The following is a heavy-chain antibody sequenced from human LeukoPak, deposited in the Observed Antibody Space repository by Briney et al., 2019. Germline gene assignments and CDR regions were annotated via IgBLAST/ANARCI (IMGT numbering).Heavy chain of an antibody. D-gene: IGHD1-26*01. J-gene: IGHJ3*02. V-gene: IGHV1-2*02. CDR3: ARDIIEWELKGAFDI. Sequence: ASVKVSCKASGYTFTGYYMHWVRQAPGQGLEWMGWINPNSGGTNYAQKFQGRVTMTRDTSISTAYMELSRLRSDDTAVYYCARDIIEWELKGAFDIWGQGTMVTVSS. CDR1: GYTFTGYY. CDR2: INPNSGGT.